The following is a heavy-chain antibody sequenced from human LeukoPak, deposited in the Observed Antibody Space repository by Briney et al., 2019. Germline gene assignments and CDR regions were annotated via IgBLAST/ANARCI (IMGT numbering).Heavy chain of an antibody. D-gene: IGHD6-19*01. CDR3: ARGLSYAVAYGDY. J-gene: IGHJ4*02. CDR2: INRDGTGT. Sequence: GGSLRLSCGPSGFIFSDYWFHWVRQTPGQGLVWVAAINRDGTGTSHADSVRGRFTVSRDNAKNTLYLQLNSLRADDTAVYYCARGLSYAVAYGDYWGQGTLVTVSS. V-gene: IGHV3-74*01. CDR1: GFIFSDYW.